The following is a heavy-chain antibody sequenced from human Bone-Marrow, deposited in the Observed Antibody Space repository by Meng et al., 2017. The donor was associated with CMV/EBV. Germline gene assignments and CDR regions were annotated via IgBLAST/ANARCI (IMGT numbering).Heavy chain of an antibody. V-gene: IGHV3-30*04. Sequence: GESLKISCAASGFTFSSYAMHWVRQAPGKGLEWVAVISYDGSNKYYADSVKGRFTITRDNSKNTLYLQMNSLRAEDTAVYYCARARGVSPFAPWGQGTRVTSFS. D-gene: IGHD3-10*01. J-gene: IGHJ5*02. CDR2: ISYDGSNK. CDR3: ARARGVSPFAP. CDR1: GFTFSSYA.